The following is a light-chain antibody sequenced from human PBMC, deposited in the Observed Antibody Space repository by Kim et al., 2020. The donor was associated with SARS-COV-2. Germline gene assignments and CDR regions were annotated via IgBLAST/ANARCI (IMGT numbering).Light chain of an antibody. Sequence: DIQMTQSPSSLSASVGDRVTITCRASQDISNYLAWFQLKPGKAPKLLIYAASALQPGVTSRFSGSGSGTDFTLTVTSLQPEDVATYYSHKCDSAPWTFGQGTKVDIK. V-gene: IGKV1-27*01. J-gene: IGKJ1*01. CDR1: QDISNY. CDR3: HKCDSAPWT. CDR2: AAS.